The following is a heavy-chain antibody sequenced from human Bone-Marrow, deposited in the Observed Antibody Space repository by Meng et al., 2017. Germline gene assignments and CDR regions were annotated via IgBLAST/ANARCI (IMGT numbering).Heavy chain of an antibody. CDR2: IYSCGST. CDR1: GFTFSSNY. D-gene: IGHD1-26*01. J-gene: IGHJ4*02. CDR3: ARDSSGAYDY. Sequence: RVGSGGGLIQPGGSLRLSCAASGFTFSSNYMSWVRQAPGKGLEWVSVIYSCGSTYYADSVKGRFTISRDNADNSLFLQMTSLRAEDTAVYYCARDSSGAYDYWGQGTLVTVSS. V-gene: IGHV3-53*01.